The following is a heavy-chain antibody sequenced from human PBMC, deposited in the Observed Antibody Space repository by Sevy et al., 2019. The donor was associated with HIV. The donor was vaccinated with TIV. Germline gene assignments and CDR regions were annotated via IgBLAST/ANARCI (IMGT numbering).Heavy chain of an antibody. J-gene: IGHJ4*02. CDR2: ISSSSSYI. D-gene: IGHD1-7*01. CDR3: ARDPINYNWNYDY. Sequence: GGSLRLSCAASGFTFSSYSMNWVRQAPGKGLEWVSSISSSSSYIYYADSVKGRFTISRDNAKNSLYLQMNSLRAEDTAVYYCARDPINYNWNYDYWGQGTLVTVSS. V-gene: IGHV3-21*01. CDR1: GFTFSSYS.